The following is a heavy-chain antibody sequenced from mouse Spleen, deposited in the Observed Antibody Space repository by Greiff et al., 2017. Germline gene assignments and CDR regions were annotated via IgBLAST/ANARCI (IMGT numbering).Heavy chain of an antibody. Sequence: VQLQQSGAELVRPGALVKLSCKASGFNIKDYYMHWVKQRPEQGLEWIGWIDPENGNTIYDPKFQGKASITADTSSNTAYLQLSSLTSEDTAVYYCARSGDYEDYAMDYWGQGTSVTVSS. CDR2: IDPENGNT. D-gene: IGHD2-4*01. CDR3: ARSGDYEDYAMDY. J-gene: IGHJ4*01. V-gene: IGHV14-1*02. CDR1: GFNIKDYY.